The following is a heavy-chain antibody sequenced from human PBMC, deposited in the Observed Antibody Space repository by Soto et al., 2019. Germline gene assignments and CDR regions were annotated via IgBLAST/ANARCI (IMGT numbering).Heavy chain of an antibody. CDR1: GGSISSYY. CDR2: IYYSGST. V-gene: IGHV4-59*01. D-gene: IGHD3-3*01. Sequence: QVQLQESGPGLVKPSETLSLTCTVSGGSISSYYWSWIRQPPGKGLEWIGYIYYSGSTNYNPSLKSRVTISVDTSKNQFSLKLSAVTAADTAVYYCARIGPLPDLEWSTTQWFDPWGQGTLVTVSS. J-gene: IGHJ5*02. CDR3: ARIGPLPDLEWSTTQWFDP.